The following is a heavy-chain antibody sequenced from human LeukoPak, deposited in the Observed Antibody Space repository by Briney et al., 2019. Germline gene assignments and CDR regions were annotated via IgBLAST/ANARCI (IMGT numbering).Heavy chain of an antibody. CDR2: FSSGGST. J-gene: IGHJ4*02. Sequence: GSLRLSCAASGFTVSSSYMSWVRQAPGKGLEWVSVFSSGGSTYYADSVKGRFTISRDNSKNTLYLQMDSLRAEDTAVYYCARGGDSSGSVKRPCDYWGQGTLVTVSS. D-gene: IGHD3-22*01. CDR1: GFTVSSSY. V-gene: IGHV3-53*01. CDR3: ARGGDSSGSVKRPCDY.